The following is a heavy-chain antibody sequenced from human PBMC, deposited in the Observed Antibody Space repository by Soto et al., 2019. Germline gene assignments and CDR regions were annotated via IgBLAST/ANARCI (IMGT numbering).Heavy chain of an antibody. CDR3: ASVRYYDSSGYYSDYYYGMDV. V-gene: IGHV1-69*01. J-gene: IGHJ6*02. CDR2: IIPIFGTA. Sequence: QVQLVQSGAEVKKPGSSVKVSCKASGGTFSSYAISWVRQAPGQGLEWMGGIIPIFGTANYAQKFQGRVTITADESTSTAYMELSSLRSEDTAVYYCASVRYYDSSGYYSDYYYGMDVWGQGTTVTVSS. CDR1: GGTFSSYA. D-gene: IGHD3-22*01.